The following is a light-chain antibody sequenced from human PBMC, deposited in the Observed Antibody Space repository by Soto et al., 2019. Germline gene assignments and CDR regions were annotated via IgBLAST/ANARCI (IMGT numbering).Light chain of an antibody. Sequence: DIQMTQSPSSLSAFVGDTVTINCRATDSIDRYLNWYQQKPGQAPRVLITAASTLESGVPSRFRGSGSGTDFTPTIINLQPEHFTTYYSPRPYYDPITFGPRTNVSIK. CDR3: PRPYYDPIT. J-gene: IGKJ3*01. CDR2: AAS. V-gene: IGKV1-39*01. CDR1: DSIDRY.